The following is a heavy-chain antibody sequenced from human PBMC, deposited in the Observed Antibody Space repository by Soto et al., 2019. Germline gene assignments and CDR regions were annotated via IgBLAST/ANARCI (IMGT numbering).Heavy chain of an antibody. CDR3: ARVERGTATTVVDAFDI. J-gene: IGHJ3*02. Sequence: QVQLQQWGAGLLKPSETLSLTCAVYGGFVSSGSYYWSWIRQPPGKGLEWIGEMSHSGGTNFNPSLKRRVTISVDTSKNQFSLKMSSVTAADTALYYCARVERGTATTVVDAFDIWGPGTMVTVSS. CDR2: MSHSGGT. CDR1: GGFVSSGSYY. D-gene: IGHD1-1*01. V-gene: IGHV4-34*01.